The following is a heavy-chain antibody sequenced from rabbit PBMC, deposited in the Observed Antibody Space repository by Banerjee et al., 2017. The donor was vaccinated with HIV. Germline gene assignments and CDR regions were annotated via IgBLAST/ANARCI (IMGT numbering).Heavy chain of an antibody. D-gene: IGHD7-1*01. Sequence: QSLEESGGDLVKPGASLTLTCTASGFSFSSYFYMCWVRQAPGKGLELIACIYSSSGSAWYASWVNGRFTISRTSSTTVTLQMTSLTAADTATYFCASYPLIPVNNLWGPGTLVTVS. V-gene: IGHV1S40*01. CDR1: GFSFSSYFY. CDR3: ASYPLIPVNNL. J-gene: IGHJ4*01. CDR2: IYSSSGSA.